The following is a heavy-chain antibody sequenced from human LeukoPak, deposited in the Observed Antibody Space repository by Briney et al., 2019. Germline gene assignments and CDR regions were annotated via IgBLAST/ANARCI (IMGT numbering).Heavy chain of an antibody. V-gene: IGHV2-5*01. CDR2: LYWNGDK. CDR3: AHTPAIHWSGYCFDY. D-gene: IGHD3-3*01. J-gene: IGHJ4*02. Sequence: KESGPTLVKPTQTLTLTCTFSGFSLSTKGVSVGWIRQPPGKALEWLALLYWNGDKRYSPSLKTRLTITEDTSGNQVVLTMTNMDPVDTATYYCAHTPAIHWSGYCFDYWGQGTLVTVSS. CDR1: GFSLSTKGVS.